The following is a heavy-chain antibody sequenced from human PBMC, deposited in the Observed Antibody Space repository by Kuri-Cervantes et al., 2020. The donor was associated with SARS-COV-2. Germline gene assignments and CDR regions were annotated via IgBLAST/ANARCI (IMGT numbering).Heavy chain of an antibody. J-gene: IGHJ3*02. D-gene: IGHD6-19*01. CDR3: ARSAVAGTSDAFDI. Sequence: ASVKVSCKASGYTFTGYYMHWVRQAPRQGLEWMGWINPNSGGTNYAQKFQGRVTMTRDTSISTAYMELSRLRSDDTVVYYCARSAVAGTSDAFDIWGQGTMVTVS. CDR2: INPNSGGT. V-gene: IGHV1-2*02. CDR1: GYTFTGYY.